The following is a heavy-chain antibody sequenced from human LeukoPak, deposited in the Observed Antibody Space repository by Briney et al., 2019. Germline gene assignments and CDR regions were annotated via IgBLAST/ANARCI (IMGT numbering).Heavy chain of an antibody. D-gene: IGHD2-15*01. J-gene: IGHJ4*02. CDR2: INHSGST. V-gene: IGHV4-34*01. Sequence: SETLSLTCAVYGGSFSGYYWSWIRQPPGKGLEWIGEINHSGSTNYNPSLKSRVTISVDTSKNQFSLKLSSVTAADTAVYYCPREEICSGGSCHEGVDYWGQGTLVTVSS. CDR1: GGSFSGYY. CDR3: PREEICSGGSCHEGVDY.